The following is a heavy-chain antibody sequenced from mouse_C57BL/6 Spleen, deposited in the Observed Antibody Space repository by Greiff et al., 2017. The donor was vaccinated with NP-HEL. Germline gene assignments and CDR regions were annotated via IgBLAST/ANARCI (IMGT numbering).Heavy chain of an antibody. CDR3: ARDHYYGSSLFYAMDY. D-gene: IGHD1-1*01. CDR1: GYTFTSYW. V-gene: IGHV1-55*01. J-gene: IGHJ4*01. Sequence: QVQLKQPGAELVKPGASVKMSCKASGYTFTSYWITWVKQRPGQGLEWIGDIYPGSGSTNYNEKFKSKATLTVDTSSSTAYMQLSSLTSEDSAVYYCARDHYYGSSLFYAMDYWGQGTSVTVSS. CDR2: IYPGSGST.